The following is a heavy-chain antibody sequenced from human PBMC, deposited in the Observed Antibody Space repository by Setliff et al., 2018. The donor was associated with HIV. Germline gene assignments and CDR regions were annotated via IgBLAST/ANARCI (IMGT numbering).Heavy chain of an antibody. CDR2: ISNDGSHK. Sequence: GGSLRLSCAASGFTFSSYAMHWVHQAPGKGLEWVAVISNDGSHKYNIESVRGRFTISRDNSKNTVYLQMNSLRAEDTAEYYCAKELAASGLGYFDSWGRGILVTVSS. V-gene: IGHV3-30*04. D-gene: IGHD3-22*01. J-gene: IGHJ4*02. CDR1: GFTFSSYA. CDR3: AKELAASGLGYFDS.